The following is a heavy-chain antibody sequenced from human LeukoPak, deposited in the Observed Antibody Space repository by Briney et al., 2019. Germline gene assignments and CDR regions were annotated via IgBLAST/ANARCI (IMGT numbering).Heavy chain of an antibody. Sequence: ASVKVSCKASGYTFTGYFMHWVRQAPGQGPEWMGWINPNSGGTNYAQKFQGRVIMTRDTSISTAYMELSRLRSDDTAVYYCARTLTTVTTFKYWGQGTLVTVSS. J-gene: IGHJ4*02. D-gene: IGHD4-17*01. CDR3: ARTLTTVTTFKY. V-gene: IGHV1-2*02. CDR1: GYTFTGYF. CDR2: INPNSGGT.